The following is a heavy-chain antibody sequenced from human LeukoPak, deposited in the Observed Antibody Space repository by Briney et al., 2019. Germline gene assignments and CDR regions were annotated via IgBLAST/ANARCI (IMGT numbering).Heavy chain of an antibody. CDR2: INPSGGST. D-gene: IGHD6-19*01. J-gene: IGHJ6*03. Sequence: ASVKVSCKASGYTFTSYYMHWVRQAPGQGLEWMGIINPSGGSTSYAQKFQGRVTMTRDTSTSTAYMELRSLRSDDTAVYYCARSRVNGWLVRIYYYYYYMDVWGKGTTVTVSS. V-gene: IGHV1-46*01. CDR1: GYTFTSYY. CDR3: ARSRVNGWLVRIYYYYYYMDV.